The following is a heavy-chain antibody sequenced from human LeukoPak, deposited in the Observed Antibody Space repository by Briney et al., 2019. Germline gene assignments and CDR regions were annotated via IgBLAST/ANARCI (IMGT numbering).Heavy chain of an antibody. D-gene: IGHD5-18*01. J-gene: IGHJ6*04. CDR2: IVVGSGNT. Sequence: TSVKVSCKASGFTFTSSAVQWVRQARGQRLEWIGWIVVGSGNTNYAQKFLERVTITRDMSTSTAYMELSSLRSEDTAVYYCAASSGYSYYYYGTDVWGKGTTVTVSS. CDR3: AASSGYSYYYYGTDV. V-gene: IGHV1-58*01. CDR1: GFTFTSSA.